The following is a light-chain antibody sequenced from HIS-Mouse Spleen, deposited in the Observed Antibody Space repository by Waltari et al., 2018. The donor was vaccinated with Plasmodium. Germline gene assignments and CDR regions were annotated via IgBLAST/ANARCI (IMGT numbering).Light chain of an antibody. V-gene: IGLV3-10*01. CDR2: EDS. Sequence: SYELTQPPSVSVSPGQTARITCSGDALPKKYAYWYQQKSGQAPVLVIYEDSKRPSGIPERFSGSSSGTMATLTSSGAQVEDEADYYCYLTDSSGNHRVFGGGTKLTVL. CDR1: ALPKKY. CDR3: YLTDSSGNHRV. J-gene: IGLJ3*02.